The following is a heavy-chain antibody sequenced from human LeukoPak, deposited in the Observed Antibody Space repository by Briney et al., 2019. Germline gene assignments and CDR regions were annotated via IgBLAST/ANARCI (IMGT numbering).Heavy chain of an antibody. D-gene: IGHD6-13*01. CDR3: ARGVWTYYFDC. CDR2: VSNIETT. CDR1: GDSISSYS. J-gene: IGHJ4*02. V-gene: IGHV4-59*01. Sequence: KPSETLSLTCTVSGDSISSYSWSWLRQPPGKRLEWIGYVSNIETTNYNPSLKSRVTISVDTSKNQFSLKLSSVTAADTAVYYCARGVWTYYFDCWGQGTLVTVSS.